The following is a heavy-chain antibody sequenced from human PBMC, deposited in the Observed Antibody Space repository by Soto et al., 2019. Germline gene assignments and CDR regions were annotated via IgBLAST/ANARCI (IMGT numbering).Heavy chain of an antibody. Sequence: EVHLVESGGGLVQPGGSLRLSCAASGFTFSSYWMHWVRQAPGKGPVWVSRIDPDGSSTTYADSVKGRFTISRDSAKNTLYLQMHSLRAEDTAVYYCGWYSDDPFFDLWGRGTLVTVSS. V-gene: IGHV3-74*01. J-gene: IGHJ2*01. CDR2: IDPDGSST. D-gene: IGHD4-17*01. CDR3: GWYSDDPFFDL. CDR1: GFTFSSYW.